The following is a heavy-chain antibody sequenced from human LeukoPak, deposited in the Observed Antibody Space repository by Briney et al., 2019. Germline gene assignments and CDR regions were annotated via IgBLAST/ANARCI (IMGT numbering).Heavy chain of an antibody. CDR2: ISYDGSTE. V-gene: IGHV3-30-3*01. J-gene: IGHJ4*02. CDR3: ARSYGSAPYALDY. Sequence: GGSLRLSCAASGFTFFTYSMHWVRQAPGKGLEWVAVISYDGSTEHYADSVKGRFTISRDDSKNTLYLQMNSLKPEDTAVYYFARSYGSAPYALDYWGQGTLVTVSS. D-gene: IGHD3-10*01. CDR1: GFTFFTYS.